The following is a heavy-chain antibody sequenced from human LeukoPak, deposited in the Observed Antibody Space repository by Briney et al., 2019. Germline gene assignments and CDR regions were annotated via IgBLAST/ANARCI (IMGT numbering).Heavy chain of an antibody. CDR3: ARGQRNYYRSGSPLDY. D-gene: IGHD3-10*01. J-gene: IGHJ4*02. CDR2: IHYSGGIT. CDR1: GGSISSYY. Sequence: PSETLSLTCTVSGGSISSYYWSWIRQPPGKGLEWIGYIHYSGGITYYNPSLKSRVTTSVDTSKNQFSLKLSSVTAADTAVYYCARGQRNYYRSGSPLDYWGQGTLVTVAS. V-gene: IGHV4-59*12.